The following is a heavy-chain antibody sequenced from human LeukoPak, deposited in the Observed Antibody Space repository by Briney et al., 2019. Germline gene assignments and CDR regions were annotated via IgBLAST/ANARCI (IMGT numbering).Heavy chain of an antibody. Sequence: GASVTVSCKASEYTFTGYYMHWVRQAPGQGLEWMGRINPNSGGTNYAQKFQGRVTMTRDRSISTAYMELSRLRSDDTAVYYCARAAGLGSVWYFDLWGRGTLITVSS. CDR3: ARAAGLGSVWYFDL. CDR2: INPNSGGT. V-gene: IGHV1-2*06. D-gene: IGHD7-27*01. CDR1: EYTFTGYY. J-gene: IGHJ2*01.